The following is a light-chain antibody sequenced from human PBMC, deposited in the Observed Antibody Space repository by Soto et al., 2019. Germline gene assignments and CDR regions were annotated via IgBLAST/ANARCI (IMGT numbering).Light chain of an antibody. V-gene: IGKV1-39*01. CDR1: QNIGDS. CDR3: QHSCT. J-gene: IGKJ2*01. Sequence: DILLTQSPSSLSASVGDRVTITCRASQNIGDSLNWYQQRPGKAPKLLISLASSLESGVPSRFSGTGSGTDFTPTLISLQPEDFAYYYCQHSCTFGQRTKLEI. CDR2: LAS.